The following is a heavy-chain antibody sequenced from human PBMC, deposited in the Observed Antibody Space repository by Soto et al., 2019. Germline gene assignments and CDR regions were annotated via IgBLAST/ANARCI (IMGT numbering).Heavy chain of an antibody. CDR2: IYHSGST. Sequence: SETLSLTCAASGGSISSGGYSWSWIRQPPGKGLEWIGYIYHSGSTYYNPSLKSRVTISVDRSKNQFSLKLSSVTAADTAVYYCARVYYYDSCGYCFDDWGQGTSVTASS. J-gene: IGHJ4*02. CDR1: GGSISSGGYS. D-gene: IGHD3-22*01. V-gene: IGHV4-30-2*01. CDR3: ARVYYYDSCGYCFDD.